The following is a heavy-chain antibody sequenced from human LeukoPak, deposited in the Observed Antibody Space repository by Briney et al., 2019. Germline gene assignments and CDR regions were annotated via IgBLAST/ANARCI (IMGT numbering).Heavy chain of an antibody. J-gene: IGHJ6*04. CDR1: GFTFSSFE. D-gene: IGHD3-10*02. V-gene: IGHV3-48*03. CDR3: AELGITMIGGV. Sequence: GGSLRLSCAASGFTFSSFEMNWVRQAPGKGLEWVSYISSSGATKYYADSVKGRFTISRDNAKNSLYLQMNSLRAEDTAVYYCAELGITMIGGVWGKGTTVTISS. CDR2: ISSSGATK.